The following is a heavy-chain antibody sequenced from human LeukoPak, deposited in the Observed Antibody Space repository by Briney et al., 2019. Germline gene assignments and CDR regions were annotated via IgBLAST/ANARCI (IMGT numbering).Heavy chain of an antibody. V-gene: IGHV1-69*05. CDR1: GGTFSSYA. J-gene: IGHJ4*02. Sequence: SVKVSCKASGGTFSSYAISWVRQAPGQGLEWMGGIIPIFGTANYAQKFQGRVTITTDESTSTAYMELSSLRFEDSAVYYCVRSLVVDGTRAYWGQGTLVTVSS. CDR2: IIPIFGTA. CDR3: VRSLVVDGTRAY. D-gene: IGHD3-22*01.